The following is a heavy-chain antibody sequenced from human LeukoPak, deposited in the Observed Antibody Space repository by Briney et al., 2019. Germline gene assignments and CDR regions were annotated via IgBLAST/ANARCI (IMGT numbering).Heavy chain of an antibody. D-gene: IGHD1-26*01. CDR1: GGSICSYY. CDR3: ATGGATFNYYYYMDV. Sequence: PSETLSLTCTVSGGSICSYYWSWLRQPPGKGLEGIGYIYYSGSTNYNPSLTSQVTISVDTSKNQFCLKLSSVTAADTAVYYCATGGATFNYYYYMDVWGKGTTVTVSS. CDR2: IYYSGST. V-gene: IGHV4-59*01. J-gene: IGHJ6*03.